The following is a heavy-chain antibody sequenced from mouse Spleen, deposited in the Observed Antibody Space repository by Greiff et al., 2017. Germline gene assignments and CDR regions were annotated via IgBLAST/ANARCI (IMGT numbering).Heavy chain of an antibody. CDR2: ISSGGSYT. V-gene: IGHV5-9-4*01. CDR3: ARDLYAMDY. CDR1: GFTFSSYA. Sequence: VQLKESGGGLVKPGGSLKLSCAASGFTFSSYAMSWVRQSPEKRLEWVAEISSGGSYTYYPDTVTGRFTISRDNAKNTLYLEMSSLRSEDTAMYYCARDLYAMDYWGQGTSVTVSS. J-gene: IGHJ4*01.